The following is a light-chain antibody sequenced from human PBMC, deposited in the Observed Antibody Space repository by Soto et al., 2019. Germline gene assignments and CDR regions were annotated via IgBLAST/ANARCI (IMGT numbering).Light chain of an antibody. V-gene: IGKV3-20*01. CDR2: GAS. Sequence: IVLTQSPCTLSLSPGESATLSCRASQSVTNNFLGWYSQKPGQPPRLLIYGASSRANGVPDRFSGSGSGRDFNLTISRLQPEDFAAYYCQQYYNSPRTFGQGTKVDIK. CDR3: QQYYNSPRT. CDR1: QSVTNNF. J-gene: IGKJ1*01.